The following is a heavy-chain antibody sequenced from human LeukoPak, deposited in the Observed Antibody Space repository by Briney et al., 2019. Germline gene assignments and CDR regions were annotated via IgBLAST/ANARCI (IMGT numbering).Heavy chain of an antibody. Sequence: GGSLRLSCAASGFTFSSYWMHWVRQAPGKGLVWVSRINSDGSSTSYADSVKGRFTISRDNAKNTLYLQMNSLRAEDTAVYYCARVPDSGWFGEFINYYYYMDVWGKGTTVTVSS. D-gene: IGHD3-10*01. CDR3: ARVPDSGWFGEFINYYYYMDV. CDR1: GFTFSSYW. V-gene: IGHV3-74*01. J-gene: IGHJ6*03. CDR2: INSDGSST.